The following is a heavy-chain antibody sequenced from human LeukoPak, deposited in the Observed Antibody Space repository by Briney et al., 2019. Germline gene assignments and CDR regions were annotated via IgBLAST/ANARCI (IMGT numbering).Heavy chain of an antibody. CDR3: ARFGITVVRGGKYYFDY. CDR2: IYYSGAT. D-gene: IGHD3-10*01. V-gene: IGHV4-59*08. Sequence: SETLSLTCTVSGGSISNYYWSWIRQPPGKGLEWIGHIYYSGATKYNPSLKSRITISVDTSKNQFSLMLSSVTAADTAVYYCARFGITVVRGGKYYFDYGGQGTLVTVS. CDR1: GGSISNYY. J-gene: IGHJ4*02.